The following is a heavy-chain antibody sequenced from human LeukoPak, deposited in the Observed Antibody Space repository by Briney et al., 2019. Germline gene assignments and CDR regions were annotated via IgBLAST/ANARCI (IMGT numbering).Heavy chain of an antibody. CDR3: ASGKIFVAGPPATDY. D-gene: IGHD6-13*01. Sequence: GASVKVSCKASGYTFTSYDINWVRQATGQGLEWMGWINPNSGGTNYAQKFQGRVTMTRDTSISTAYMELSRLRYDDTAVYYCASGKIFVAGPPATDYWGQGTLVTVSS. J-gene: IGHJ4*02. V-gene: IGHV1-2*02. CDR1: GYTFTSYD. CDR2: INPNSGGT.